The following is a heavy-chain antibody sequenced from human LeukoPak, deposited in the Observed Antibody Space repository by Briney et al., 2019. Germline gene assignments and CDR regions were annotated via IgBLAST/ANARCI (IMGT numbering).Heavy chain of an antibody. CDR2: IYHSGST. J-gene: IGHJ5*02. D-gene: IGHD5-18*01. V-gene: IGHV4-30-2*01. Sequence: ASETLSLTCAVSGGSISSGGYSWSWIRQPPGKGLEWIGYIYHSGSTYYNPSLKSRVTTSVDRSKNQFSLKLSSVTAADTAVYYCARALYRGYSYGYVGGDWFDPWGQGTLVTVSS. CDR3: ARALYRGYSYGYVGGDWFDP. CDR1: GGSISSGGYS.